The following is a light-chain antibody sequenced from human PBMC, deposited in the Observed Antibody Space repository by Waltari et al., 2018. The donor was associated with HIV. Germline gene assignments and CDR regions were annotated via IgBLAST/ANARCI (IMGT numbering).Light chain of an antibody. J-gene: IGKJ5*01. CDR3: QQYDNWPPIT. Sequence: EIVMTQSPATLSVSPGERATLSCRASQSVRSNLAWYQQRPGQATRLLISGASTRATGVPARFSGSGSGTDFTLTISSLQSEDFAVYYCQQYDNWPPITVGQGTRLEIK. V-gene: IGKV3-15*01. CDR2: GAS. CDR1: QSVRSN.